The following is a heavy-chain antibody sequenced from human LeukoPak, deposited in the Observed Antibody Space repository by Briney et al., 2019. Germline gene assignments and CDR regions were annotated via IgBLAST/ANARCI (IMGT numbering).Heavy chain of an antibody. V-gene: IGHV4-59*08. Sequence: SETLSLTCTVSGGSISSYYWSWLRQPPGKGLEWIGYIYYSGSTNYNPSLKSRVTISVDTSKNQFSLKLSSVTAADTAVYYCARHLYYDFWSGSPRSAFDIWGQGTMVTVSS. D-gene: IGHD3-3*01. J-gene: IGHJ3*02. CDR2: IYYSGST. CDR1: GGSISSYY. CDR3: ARHLYYDFWSGSPRSAFDI.